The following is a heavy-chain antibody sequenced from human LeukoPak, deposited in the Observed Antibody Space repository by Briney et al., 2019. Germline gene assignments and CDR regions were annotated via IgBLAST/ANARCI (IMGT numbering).Heavy chain of an antibody. V-gene: IGHV4-59*08. CDR3: ARHPFATPFDY. D-gene: IGHD2-15*01. Sequence: SETLSLTCTVSGGSISDNYWSWIRQPPGKGLEWIGYAYYSGHTNYNSSLKSRVTMSLDTSKSQFSLRLSSVTAADTTVYFCARHPFATPFDYWGPGTLVTVSS. J-gene: IGHJ4*02. CDR2: AYYSGHT. CDR1: GGSISDNY.